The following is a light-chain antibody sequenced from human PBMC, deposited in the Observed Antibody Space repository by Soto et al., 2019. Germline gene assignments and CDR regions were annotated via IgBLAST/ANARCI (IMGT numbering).Light chain of an antibody. CDR1: QSVASRN. V-gene: IGKV3-20*01. Sequence: SLSPGEGATLSCRASQSVASRNLAWYQQKSGQAPSLLIYGSSSRSIHTPDRFSGSGSGTDFTLTISGLEPEDFAVYYCQHFGNSLWTFGQGTKVDIK. CDR3: QHFGNSLWT. CDR2: GSS. J-gene: IGKJ1*01.